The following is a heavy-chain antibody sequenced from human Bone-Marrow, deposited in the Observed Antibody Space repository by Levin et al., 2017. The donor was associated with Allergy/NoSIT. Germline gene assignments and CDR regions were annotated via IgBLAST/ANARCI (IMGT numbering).Heavy chain of an antibody. V-gene: IGHV3-30*04. Sequence: GESLKISCVVSGLTFRSYAMHWVRQTPGKGLEWVAFISYDGSIKEYADSVKGRFTFSRDNSKNTLDLQINSVRVEDTGVYYCASGGGWNNNGYALDYWGQGTLVTVSS. D-gene: IGHD1/OR15-1a*01. CDR1: GLTFRSYA. CDR3: ASGGGWNNNGYALDY. J-gene: IGHJ4*02. CDR2: ISYDGSIK.